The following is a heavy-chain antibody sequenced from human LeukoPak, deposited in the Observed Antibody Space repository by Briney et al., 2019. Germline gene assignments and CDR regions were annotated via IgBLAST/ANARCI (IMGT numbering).Heavy chain of an antibody. V-gene: IGHV3-7*01. CDR2: INQDGSEK. Sequence: PGGSLRLSCATSGFSFSTYWMSWVRQAPGKGLEWVAKINQDGSEKYFVDSVKGRFTISRDNAKKSLYLEMNILRVEDTALYYCARDGFAVAYDYWGQGILVTVSS. CDR1: GFSFSTYW. J-gene: IGHJ4*02. CDR3: ARDGFAVAYDY. D-gene: IGHD4-23*01.